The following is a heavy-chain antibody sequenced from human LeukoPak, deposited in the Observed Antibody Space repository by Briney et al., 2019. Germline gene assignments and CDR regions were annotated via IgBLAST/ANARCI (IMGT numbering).Heavy chain of an antibody. CDR3: ARENSGGIIAEFDY. V-gene: IGHV3-13*04. D-gene: IGHD4-23*01. J-gene: IGHJ4*02. CDR2: IATSDDT. Sequence: GGSLRLSCAASGFTFSSYDMHWVRHVLGKGLEWVSAIATSDDTFYAGSVKGRFTISRDNGKNSLYLQMNSLGAGDTAVYYCARENSGGIIAEFDYWGQGILVTVSS. CDR1: GFTFSSYD.